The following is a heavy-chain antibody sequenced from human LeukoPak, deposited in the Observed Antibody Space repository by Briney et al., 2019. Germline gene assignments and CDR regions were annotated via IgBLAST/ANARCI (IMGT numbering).Heavy chain of an antibody. CDR2: INPSGGST. J-gene: IGHJ3*02. D-gene: IGHD2-21*02. CDR3: AREVGLAYCGGDCHSDAFDI. V-gene: IGHV1-46*01. CDR1: GYTFTSYY. Sequence: ASVKVSCKASGYTFTSYYMHWVRQAPGQGLEWMGIINPSGGSTSYAQKFQGRVTMTRDMSTSTVYMELSSLRSEDTAVYYCAREVGLAYCGGDCHSDAFDIWGQGTMVTVSS.